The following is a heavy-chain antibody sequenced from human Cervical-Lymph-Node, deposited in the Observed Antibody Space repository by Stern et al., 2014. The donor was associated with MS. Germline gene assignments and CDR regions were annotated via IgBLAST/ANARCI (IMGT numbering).Heavy chain of an antibody. CDR1: GYSFSNFW. J-gene: IGHJ2*01. D-gene: IGHD3-16*01. CDR3: AKTLSGGSRYFDL. CDR2: IYPGDSDT. Sequence: EVQLVESGAEVKKPGESLKISCKGSGYSFSNFWIGWVRQMPGKGLGWMGIIYPGDSDTKYSPSFQGQVTISADKSISTPFLQWSSLKASDTAIYYCAKTLSGGSRYFDLWGRGTLVTVSS. V-gene: IGHV5-51*03.